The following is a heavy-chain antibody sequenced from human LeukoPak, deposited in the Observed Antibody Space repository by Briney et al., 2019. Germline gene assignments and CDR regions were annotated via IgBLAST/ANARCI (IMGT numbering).Heavy chain of an antibody. Sequence: GGSLRLSCAASGFTFSDYYMSWIRQAPGKGLEWVSYISSSGSTIYYADSVKGRFTISRDNAKNSLYLQMNSLRAEDTAVYYCAGAPVSASFSDYWGRGTLVTVSS. J-gene: IGHJ4*02. CDR2: ISSSGSTI. CDR3: AGAPVSASFSDY. D-gene: IGHD3-16*02. CDR1: GFTFSDYY. V-gene: IGHV3-11*01.